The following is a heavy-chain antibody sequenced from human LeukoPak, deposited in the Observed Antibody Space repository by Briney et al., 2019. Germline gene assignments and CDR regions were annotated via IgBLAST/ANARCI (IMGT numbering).Heavy chain of an antibody. CDR2: INQSGTT. CDR1: GVSFSDNY. J-gene: IGHJ4*02. CDR3: ARTSKSPYDYVWGSDQLPYLFDY. V-gene: IGHV4-34*01. D-gene: IGHD3-16*02. Sequence: PSETLSLTCAIYGVSFSDNYWSWIRQPPGKGLEWIGEINQSGTTNYNPSLKSPVTISVDTSTNQFSLKLSSVTAADTAVYYCARTSKSPYDYVWGSDQLPYLFDYWGQGTLVTVSS.